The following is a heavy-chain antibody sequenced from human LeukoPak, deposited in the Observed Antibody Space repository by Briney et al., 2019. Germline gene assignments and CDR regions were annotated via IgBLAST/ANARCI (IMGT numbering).Heavy chain of an antibody. J-gene: IGHJ6*02. Sequence: GGSLRLSCAASGFTFSSYGIHWVRQAPGKGLEWVAVIRYDGSNKYYADSVKGRFTISRDNSKNTLYLQMNSLRAEDTAVYYCARDFVRRVVPAASGGMDVWGQGTTVTVSS. CDR1: GFTFSSYG. CDR2: IRYDGSNK. D-gene: IGHD2-2*01. CDR3: ARDFVRRVVPAASGGMDV. V-gene: IGHV3-33*01.